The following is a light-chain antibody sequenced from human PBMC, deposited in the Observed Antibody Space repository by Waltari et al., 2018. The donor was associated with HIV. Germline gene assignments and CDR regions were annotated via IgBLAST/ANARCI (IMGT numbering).Light chain of an antibody. Sequence: QSVLTQPPSVSGAPGQRVTISCTGSNSNIASTYDVHWYQLLPGKAPKLLIYANNNRPSGVPDRFSGSKSGASASLAITGLQAEDEADYSCQSYDSRLSAWVFGGGTKVTVL. V-gene: IGLV1-40*01. CDR3: QSYDSRLSAWV. CDR1: NSNIASTYD. CDR2: ANN. J-gene: IGLJ3*02.